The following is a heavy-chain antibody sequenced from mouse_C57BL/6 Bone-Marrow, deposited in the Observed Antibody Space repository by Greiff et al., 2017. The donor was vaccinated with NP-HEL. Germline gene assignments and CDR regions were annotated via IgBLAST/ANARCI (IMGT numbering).Heavy chain of an antibody. CDR1: GFSLTSYG. D-gene: IGHD2-4*01. CDR3: AKHEGLVFYDYDGWFAY. Sequence: VQVVESGPGLVAPSQSLSITCTVSGFSLTSYGVDWVRQPPGKGLEWLGVIWGGGSTNYNSALMSRLSISKDNSKSQVFLKMNSLQTDDTAMYYCAKHEGLVFYDYDGWFAYWGQGTLVTVSA. CDR2: IWGGGST. J-gene: IGHJ3*01. V-gene: IGHV2-9*01.